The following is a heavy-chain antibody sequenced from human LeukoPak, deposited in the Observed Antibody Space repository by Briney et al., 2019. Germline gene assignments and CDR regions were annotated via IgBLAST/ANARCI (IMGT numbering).Heavy chain of an antibody. D-gene: IGHD6-13*01. CDR1: GFTFSSYG. J-gene: IGHJ6*02. V-gene: IGHV3-33*01. Sequence: GGSLRLSCAASGFTFSSYGMHWLRQAPGKGLEWVALIWYDGSNKYYADSVKGRFTISRDNSKNTLYLQMHSLRAEDTAVYYCARDFVAAPTVWGQGTTVTVSS. CDR3: ARDFVAAPTV. CDR2: IWYDGSNK.